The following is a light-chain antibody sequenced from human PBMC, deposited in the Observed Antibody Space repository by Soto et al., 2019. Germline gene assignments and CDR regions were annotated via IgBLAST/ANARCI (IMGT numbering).Light chain of an antibody. J-gene: IGKJ2*01. CDR3: KHYDGSPRT. CDR1: QNVYNIY. CDR2: GVF. V-gene: IGKV3-20*01. Sequence: VLTQSPDTMSLSPGERATLSCRTSQNVYNIYLAWYQQRPGQAPRLLIYGVFNRATGIPDRFSGRGSGTDFTLTISGLEPEDSAVYYCKHYDGSPRTFGQGTNLEI.